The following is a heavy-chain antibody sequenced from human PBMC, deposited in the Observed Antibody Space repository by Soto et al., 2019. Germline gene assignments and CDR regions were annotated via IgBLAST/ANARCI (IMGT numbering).Heavy chain of an antibody. CDR1: GYTFANYD. V-gene: IGHV1-18*01. CDR3: AAYGDYVSGDWFDP. Sequence: ASVKVSCKASGYTFANYDINWVRQATGQGLEWMGWISAYNGNTNYAQKLQGRVTMTTDTSTSTAYMELRSLRSDDTAVYYCAAYGDYVSGDWFDPWGQGTLVTVSS. J-gene: IGHJ5*02. D-gene: IGHD4-17*01. CDR2: ISAYNGNT.